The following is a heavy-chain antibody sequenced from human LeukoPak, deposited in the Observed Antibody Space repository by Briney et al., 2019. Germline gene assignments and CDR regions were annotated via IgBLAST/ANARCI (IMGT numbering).Heavy chain of an antibody. CDR3: TRYGDYPFDY. CDR1: GFTFGDSG. V-gene: IGHV3-73*01. J-gene: IGHJ4*02. D-gene: IGHD2-21*01. CDR2: IRSKANSYAT. Sequence: GGSLRLSCAASGFTFGDSGMRWVRQASGKGLEWVGRIRSKANSYATAYAASVKGRFTISRDDSKNTAYLQMNSLKTEDTAVYYCTRYGDYPFDYWGQGTLVTVSS.